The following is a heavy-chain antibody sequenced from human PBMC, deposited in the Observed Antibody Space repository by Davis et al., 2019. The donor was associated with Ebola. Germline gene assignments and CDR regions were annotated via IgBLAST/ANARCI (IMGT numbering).Heavy chain of an antibody. CDR1: SGSFSGYY. J-gene: IGHJ4*02. D-gene: IGHD6-19*01. V-gene: IGHV4-34*01. CDR3: ARGLRYSSGWCYLDY. Sequence: PSETLSLTCAVYSGSFSGYYLSWFRRPPGKGLEWIGEINHSGSPNYNPSLKSRVTISVDTSKNQFSLRLSSVTAADTAVYYCARGLRYSSGWCYLDYWGQGTLVTVSS. CDR2: INHSGSP.